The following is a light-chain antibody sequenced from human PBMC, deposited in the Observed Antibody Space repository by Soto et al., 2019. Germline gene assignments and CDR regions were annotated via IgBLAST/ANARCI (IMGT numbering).Light chain of an antibody. CDR2: EGS. V-gene: IGLV2-23*01. CDR3: CSYAGSSLYF. J-gene: IGLJ1*01. CDR1: SSDVGNYNL. Sequence: QSVLTQPASVSGSPGQSITISCTGTSSDVGNYNLVSWYQQHPGKAPKLMIYEGSKRPSGVSNRSSGSKYGNTDSMTISGLQAEDEADYYCCSYAGSSLYFFGTGTKVPVL.